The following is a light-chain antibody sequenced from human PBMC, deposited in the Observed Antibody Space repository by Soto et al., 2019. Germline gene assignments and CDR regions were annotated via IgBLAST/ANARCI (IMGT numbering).Light chain of an antibody. J-gene: IGKJ5*01. CDR2: DAP. Sequence: ELVVSQSTGTLSLSPGERATLSCRASHIFNPVYLSCYHHNPGKAPKLIIDDAPNGATSIPARFSGSGSGTDFTLTISSLEPEVFAVLYCQQRINSIPFGQGTRLEN. V-gene: IGKV3-11*01. CDR1: HIFNPVY. CDR3: QQRINSIP.